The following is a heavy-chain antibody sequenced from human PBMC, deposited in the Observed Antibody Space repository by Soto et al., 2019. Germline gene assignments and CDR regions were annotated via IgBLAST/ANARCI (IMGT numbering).Heavy chain of an antibody. Sequence: SETLSLTCTVSGGSISSYYWSWIRQPPGKGLEWIGYIYYSGSTNYNPSLKSRVTISVDTSKNQFSLKLSSVTAADTAVYYCARGRQWLFDYWGQGTLVTVSS. V-gene: IGHV4-59*01. D-gene: IGHD6-19*01. CDR3: ARGRQWLFDY. CDR2: IYYSGST. J-gene: IGHJ4*02. CDR1: GGSISSYY.